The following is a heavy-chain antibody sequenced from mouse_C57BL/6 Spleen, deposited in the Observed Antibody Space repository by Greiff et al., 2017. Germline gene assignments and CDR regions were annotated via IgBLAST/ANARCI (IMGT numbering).Heavy chain of an antibody. D-gene: IGHD2-2*01. V-gene: IGHV1-72*01. CDR1: GYTFNGYC. J-gene: IGHJ4*01. Sequence: VQLQQPGAELVKPGASVKLSCKASGYTFNGYCMHWVKQRPGRGLEWIGRIDPNSGGTKYNEKFKSKATLTVDKPSSTAYMQLSSLTSEDSAVYYCARCYCGYSYAMDYWGQGTSVTVSS. CDR2: IDPNSGGT. CDR3: ARCYCGYSYAMDY.